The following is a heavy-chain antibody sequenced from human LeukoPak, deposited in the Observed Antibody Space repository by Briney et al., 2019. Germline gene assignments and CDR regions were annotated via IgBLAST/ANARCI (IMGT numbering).Heavy chain of an antibody. CDR2: LWDDASNE. V-gene: IGHV3-33*01. CDR3: ARDYPAPDY. CDR1: GFTFSSYG. J-gene: IGHJ4*02. Sequence: GRSLRLSCAASGFTFSSYGMHWVRQAPGKGLEWVAVLWDDASNEYYADSVRGRFTISRDNSKNTLYLQMNSLRAEDTAVYYCARDYPAPDYWGQGTPVTVSS.